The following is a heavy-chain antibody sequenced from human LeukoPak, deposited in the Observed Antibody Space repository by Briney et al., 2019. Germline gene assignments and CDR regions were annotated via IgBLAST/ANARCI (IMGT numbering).Heavy chain of an antibody. V-gene: IGHV4-39*01. CDR1: GGSVSDSRYY. CDR2: MYYSGSA. D-gene: IGHD6-19*01. J-gene: IGHJ4*02. CDR3: ARQTSYSSGWYFDY. Sequence: SETLSLTCTVSGGSVSDSRYYWGSIRQPPGKGLEWIGNMYYSGSANYDPSLKSRVTISIDTSKNQFSLKLSSVTAADTAVYYCARQTSYSSGWYFDYWGQGTLVTVSS.